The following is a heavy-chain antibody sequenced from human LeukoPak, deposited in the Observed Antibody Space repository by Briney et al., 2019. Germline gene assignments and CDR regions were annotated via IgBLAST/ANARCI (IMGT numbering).Heavy chain of an antibody. D-gene: IGHD6-13*01. CDR3: AKSQLQLKPDYDY. CDR1: GFTFSSYA. J-gene: IGHJ4*02. Sequence: PGGSLRLSCAASGFTFSSYAMSWVRQAPGKGLEWVAVIWYDGSNKYYADSVKGRFTISRDNSKNTLYLQMNSLRAEDTAVYYCAKSQLQLKPDYDYWGQGTLVTVSS. CDR2: IWYDGSNK. V-gene: IGHV3-33*06.